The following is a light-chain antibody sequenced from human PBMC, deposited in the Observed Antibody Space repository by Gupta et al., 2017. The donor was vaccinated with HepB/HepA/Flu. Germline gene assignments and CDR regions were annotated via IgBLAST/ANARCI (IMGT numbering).Light chain of an antibody. CDR2: YDD. J-gene: IGLJ3*02. Sequence: QSVVTQPPSVSEAPRQRVTISCSGSWSNIGDNTLNWYQQLPGKAPNLLIYYDDRRHSGVSDRFSGSKSGTSASLTISGLQAEEEADYYCAAWDDSLNGLVFGGGTKLTVL. V-gene: IGLV1-36*01. CDR1: WSNIGDNT. CDR3: AAWDDSLNGLV.